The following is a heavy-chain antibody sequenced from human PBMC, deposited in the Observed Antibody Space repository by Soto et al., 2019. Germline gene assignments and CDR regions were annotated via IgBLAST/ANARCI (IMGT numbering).Heavy chain of an antibody. V-gene: IGHV3-48*02. CDR1: GFTFSSYS. CDR3: ARNSAGITIVGVAWDYYYYGMDV. CDR2: ISSSSSTI. D-gene: IGHD3-3*01. Sequence: GGSLRLSCAASGFTFSSYSMNWVRQAPGKGLEWVSYISSSSSTIYYADSVKGRFTISRDNAKNSLYLQMNSLRDEDTAVYYCARNSAGITIVGVAWDYYYYGMDVWGQGTTVTVSS. J-gene: IGHJ6*02.